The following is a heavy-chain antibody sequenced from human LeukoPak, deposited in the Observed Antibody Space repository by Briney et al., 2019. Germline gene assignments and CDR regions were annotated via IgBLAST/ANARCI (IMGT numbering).Heavy chain of an antibody. J-gene: IGHJ5*02. CDR1: GYTFTGYY. CDR3: ARAARGSWYGDFGNWFDP. V-gene: IGHV1-2*04. CDR2: INPNSGGT. Sequence: ASVKVSCKASGYTFTGYYMHWVRQAPGQGLEWMGWINPNSGGTNYAQKFQGWVIMTRDTSISTAYMELSRLRSDDTAVYYCARAARGSWYGDFGNWFDPWGQGTLVTVSS. D-gene: IGHD6-13*01.